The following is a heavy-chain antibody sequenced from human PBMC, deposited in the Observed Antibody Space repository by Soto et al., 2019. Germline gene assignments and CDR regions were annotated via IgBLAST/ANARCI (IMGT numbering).Heavy chain of an antibody. CDR2: ISSSSSYI. CDR3: ARDPGQVLPGIAARIPSLDP. D-gene: IGHD6-25*01. CDR1: GFTFSSYS. J-gene: IGHJ5*02. V-gene: IGHV3-21*01. Sequence: EVQLVESGGGLVKPGGSLRLSCAASGFTFSSYSMNWVGQAPGKGLEWVSSISSSSSYIYYADSVKGRFTISRDNAKNSLYLQMNSLRAEETAVYYCARDPGQVLPGIAARIPSLDPWGQGTLVTVSS.